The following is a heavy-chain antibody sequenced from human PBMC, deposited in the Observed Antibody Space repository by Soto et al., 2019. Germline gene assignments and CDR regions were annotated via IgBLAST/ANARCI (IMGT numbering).Heavy chain of an antibody. J-gene: IGHJ5*02. D-gene: IGHD5-18*01. V-gene: IGHV4-59*01. Sequence: TLALTCTVSGGSISSYYWSWIRQPPGKGLEWIGYIYYSGSTNYNPSLKSRVTISVDTSKNQFSLKLSSVTAADTAVYYCARALNGYDWFDPWGQGTLVTVSS. CDR2: IYYSGST. CDR3: ARALNGYDWFDP. CDR1: GGSISSYY.